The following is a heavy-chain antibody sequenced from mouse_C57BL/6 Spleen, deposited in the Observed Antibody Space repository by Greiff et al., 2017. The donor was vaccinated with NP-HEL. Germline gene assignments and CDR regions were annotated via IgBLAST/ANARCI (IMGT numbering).Heavy chain of an antibody. V-gene: IGHV14-3*01. D-gene: IGHD1-1*01. CDR2: IDPANGNT. CDR3: ALHYYGSSYDFDY. CDR1: GFNIKNTY. Sequence: DVKLQESVAELVRPGASVKLSCTASGFNIKNTYMHWVKQRPEQGLEWIGRIDPANGNTKYAPKFQGKATITADTSSNTAYLQLSSLTSEDTAIYYCALHYYGSSYDFDYWGQGTTLTVSS. J-gene: IGHJ2*01.